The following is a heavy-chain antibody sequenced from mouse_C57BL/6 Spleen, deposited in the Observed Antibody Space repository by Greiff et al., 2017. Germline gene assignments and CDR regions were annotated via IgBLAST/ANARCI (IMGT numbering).Heavy chain of an antibody. J-gene: IGHJ1*03. V-gene: IGHV1-15*01. CDR1: GYTFTDYE. Sequence: QVQLQQSGAELVRPGASVTLSCKASGYTFTDYEMHWVKQTPVHGLEWIGAIDPETGGTAYNQKFKGKAILTEDKSSSTAYMELRSLTSEDSAVYYCTQGTGLSGYVGVWGTGTTVTVSS. D-gene: IGHD4-1*01. CDR3: TQGTGLSGYVGV. CDR2: IDPETGGT.